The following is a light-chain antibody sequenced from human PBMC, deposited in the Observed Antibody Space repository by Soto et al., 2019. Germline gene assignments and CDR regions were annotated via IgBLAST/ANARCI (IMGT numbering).Light chain of an antibody. Sequence: DIQMTQSPSTLSGSVGDRVTITCRASQTISSWLAWYQQKPGKAPKLLIYKASTLKSGVPSRFSGSGSGTEFTLTISSLQPDDFATYYCHHYNSYSEAFGQGTKWIS. J-gene: IGKJ1*01. CDR2: KAS. CDR3: HHYNSYSEA. CDR1: QTISSW. V-gene: IGKV1-5*03.